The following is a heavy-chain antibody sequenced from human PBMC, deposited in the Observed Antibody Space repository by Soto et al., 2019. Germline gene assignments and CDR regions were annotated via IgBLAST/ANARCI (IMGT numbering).Heavy chain of an antibody. J-gene: IGHJ5*02. CDR1: GFTFSNNY. CDR2: FYNTGYK. Sequence: GGSLRLSCAASGFTFSNNYIHWVRQVPGKGLVWVSLFYNTGYKHYADSVKGRFTISKDISKNTVYLQMNSLRAEDTAVYFCARHDWLDPWGQGTLVTVSS. CDR3: ARHDWLDP. V-gene: IGHV3-66*04.